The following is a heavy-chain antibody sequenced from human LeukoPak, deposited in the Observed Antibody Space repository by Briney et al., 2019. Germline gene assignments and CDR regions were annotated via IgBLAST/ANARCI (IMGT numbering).Heavy chain of an antibody. CDR2: IKGDGSSV. CDR1: GFTFSSYW. V-gene: IGHV3-74*01. J-gene: IGHJ4*02. CDR3: ARSEDYCSGGSCYAH. Sequence: GGSLRLSCAASGFTFSSYWMDWARQGPGKGLVWVARIKGDGSSVIYADSVKGRFTISRDNSKNTLYLQMNSLRAEDAAVYYCARSEDYCSGGSCYAHWGQGILVTVSS. D-gene: IGHD2-15*01.